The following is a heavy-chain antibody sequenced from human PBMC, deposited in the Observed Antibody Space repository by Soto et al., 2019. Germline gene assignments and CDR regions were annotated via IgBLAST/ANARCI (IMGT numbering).Heavy chain of an antibody. CDR1: GGSIRVQSHY. J-gene: IGHJ5*02. Sequence: PSETLSLTCTVSGGSIRVQSHYWTWIRHTPGKGLDWFGSSYYSGTSYFNPALKGRVTISVDTSTNQFSLKLSSVTAADTAVYFCARGTPSPLIVRSSRGPWFDPWGQGTLVTVSS. CDR3: ARGTPSPLIVRSSRGPWFDP. D-gene: IGHD2-15*01. CDR2: SYYSGTS. V-gene: IGHV4-39*01.